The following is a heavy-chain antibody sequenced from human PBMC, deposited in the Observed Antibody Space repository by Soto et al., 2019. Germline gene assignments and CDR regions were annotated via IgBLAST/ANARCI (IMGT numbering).Heavy chain of an antibody. CDR3: ASDRVTFGGVIAFDY. J-gene: IGHJ4*02. CDR1: GFTFSSYS. CDR2: ISSSSSYI. D-gene: IGHD3-16*02. V-gene: IGHV3-21*01. Sequence: PGGSLRLSCAASGFTFSSYSMNWVRQAPGKGLEWVSSISSSSSYIYYADSVKGRFTISRDNAKNSLYLRMNSLRAEDTAVYYCASDRVTFGGVIAFDYWGQGTLVTVSS.